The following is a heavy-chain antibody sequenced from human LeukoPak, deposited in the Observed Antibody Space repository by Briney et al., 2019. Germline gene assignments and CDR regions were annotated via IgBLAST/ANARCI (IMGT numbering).Heavy chain of an antibody. CDR2: IIPIFGTA. Sequence: ASVKVSRKASGGTFSSYAISWVRQAPGQGLEWMGGIIPIFGTANYAQKFQGRVTITADESTSTAYMELSSLRSEDTAVYYCARVFDSSGWSDFDYWGQGTLVTVSS. J-gene: IGHJ4*02. CDR3: ARVFDSSGWSDFDY. V-gene: IGHV1-69*13. CDR1: GGTFSSYA. D-gene: IGHD6-19*01.